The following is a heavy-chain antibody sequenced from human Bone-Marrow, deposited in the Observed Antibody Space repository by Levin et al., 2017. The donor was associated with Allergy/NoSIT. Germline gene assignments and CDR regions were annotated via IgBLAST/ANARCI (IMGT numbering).Heavy chain of an antibody. D-gene: IGHD5-18*01. Sequence: SCTVSGGSISSGGYYWSWIRQHPGKGLEWIGYIYYSGSTYYNPSLKSRVTISVDTSKNQFSLKLSSVTAADTAVYYCARHTAMVHIFDYWGQGTLVTVSS. J-gene: IGHJ4*02. V-gene: IGHV4-31*03. CDR2: IYYSGST. CDR3: ARHTAMVHIFDY. CDR1: GGSISSGGYY.